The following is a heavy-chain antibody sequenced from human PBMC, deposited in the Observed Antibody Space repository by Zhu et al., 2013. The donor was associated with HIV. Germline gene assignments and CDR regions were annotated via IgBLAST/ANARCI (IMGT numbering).Heavy chain of an antibody. CDR2: IIPIFGTA. CDR1: GGTFSSYA. D-gene: IGHD3-10*01. V-gene: IGHV1-69*01. CDR3: ARGEDYYYGSGSYYPPFDY. J-gene: IGHJ4*02. Sequence: QVQLVQSGAEVKKPGSSVKVSCKASGGTFSSYAISWVRQAPGQGLEWMGGIIPIFGTANYAQKFQGRVTITADESTSTAYMELSSLRSEDTAVYYCARGEDYYYGSGSYYPPFDYWGQGTLVTVSS.